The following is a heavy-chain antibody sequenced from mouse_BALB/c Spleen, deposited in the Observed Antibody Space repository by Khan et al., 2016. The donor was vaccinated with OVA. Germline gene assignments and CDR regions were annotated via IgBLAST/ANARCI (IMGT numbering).Heavy chain of an antibody. CDR2: IWAGGST. Sequence: VQLQESGPGLVAPSQTLSISCTVSGFSISNYGVHWVRQPPGKGLEWLGVIWAGGSTNHNSALMSRLSITKDNSKNQVFLKMNSLQTDDTAIYCCARAFYNGAWFAYWGQGTLVTVSA. D-gene: IGHD1-3*01. CDR3: ARAFYNGAWFAY. CDR1: GFSISNYG. J-gene: IGHJ3*01. V-gene: IGHV2-9*02.